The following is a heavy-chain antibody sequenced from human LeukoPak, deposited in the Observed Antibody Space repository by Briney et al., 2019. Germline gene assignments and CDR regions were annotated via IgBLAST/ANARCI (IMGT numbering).Heavy chain of an antibody. D-gene: IGHD2-2*01. CDR3: ARVGYCSSTRCSYYMDV. Sequence: ASVKVSCKASGYTFTSYDINWVRQATGQGLEWMGWMDPNSGNTGYAQKFQGRVTITRNTSISTAYMGLSSLRSEDTAVYYCARVGYCSSTRCSYYMDVWGKGTTVTVSS. CDR2: MDPNSGNT. V-gene: IGHV1-8*03. J-gene: IGHJ6*03. CDR1: GYTFTSYD.